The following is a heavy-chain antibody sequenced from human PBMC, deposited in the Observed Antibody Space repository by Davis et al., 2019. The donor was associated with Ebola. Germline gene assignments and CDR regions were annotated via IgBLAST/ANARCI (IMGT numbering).Heavy chain of an antibody. CDR3: ARGMRVVVE. J-gene: IGHJ4*02. Sequence: PSETLSLTCTVSGGSVTSGSYYWSWIRQPPGKGLEWIGYIYNSGSTNYNPSLKSRVTISVDTSKNQFSLKLRSVTAADTAVYYCARGMRVVVEWGQGTLVIVSS. CDR1: GGSVTSGSYY. CDR2: IYNSGST. D-gene: IGHD3-22*01. V-gene: IGHV4-61*01.